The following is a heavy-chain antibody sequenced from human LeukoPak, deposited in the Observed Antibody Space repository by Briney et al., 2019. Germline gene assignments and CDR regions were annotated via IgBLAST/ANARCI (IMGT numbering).Heavy chain of an antibody. CDR1: GGSISSGSYY. Sequence: SQTLSLTCTVSGGSISSGSYYWSWIRQPAGKGLEWIGRIYTSGSTNYNPSLKSRVTISVDASKNQFSLKLSSVTAADTAVNYCARDVNGNWFDPWGQGTLVTVSS. CDR2: IYTSGST. D-gene: IGHD2-8*01. V-gene: IGHV4-61*02. CDR3: ARDVNGNWFDP. J-gene: IGHJ5*02.